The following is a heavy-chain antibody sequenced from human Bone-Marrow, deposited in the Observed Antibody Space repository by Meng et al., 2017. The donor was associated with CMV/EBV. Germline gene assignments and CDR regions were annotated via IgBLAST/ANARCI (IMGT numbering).Heavy chain of an antibody. Sequence: QTLSLTCAVYGVSFCGYYWSWIRQPPGKGLEWIGEINHSGSTNYNPSLKSRVTISVDPSKNQFSLKLSSVTAADTAVYYCARASVEGMATAFDDWGQGTRVNVSS. CDR1: GVSFCGYY. V-gene: IGHV4-34*01. J-gene: IGHJ4*01. CDR2: INHSGST. CDR3: ARASVEGMATAFDD. D-gene: IGHD5-12*01.